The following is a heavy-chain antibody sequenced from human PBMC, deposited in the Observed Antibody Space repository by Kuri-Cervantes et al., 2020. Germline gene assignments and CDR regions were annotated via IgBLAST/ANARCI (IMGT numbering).Heavy chain of an antibody. Sequence: GGSLRLSCAASGFTFSSYGMHWVRQAPGKGLEWVAVIWYDGSNKYYADSVKGRFTISRDNSKNTLYLQMNSLRPEDTAMYYCAKVMRFLEWIPLDYWGQGALVTVSS. J-gene: IGHJ4*02. CDR3: AKVMRFLEWIPLDY. D-gene: IGHD3-3*01. CDR2: IWYDGSNK. CDR1: GFTFSSYG. V-gene: IGHV3-30*02.